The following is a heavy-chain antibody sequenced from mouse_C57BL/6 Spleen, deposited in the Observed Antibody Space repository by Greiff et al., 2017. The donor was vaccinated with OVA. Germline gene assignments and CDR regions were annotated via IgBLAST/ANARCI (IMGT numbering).Heavy chain of an antibody. J-gene: IGHJ4*01. CDR1: GYTFTSYW. V-gene: IGHV1-69*01. CDR2: IDPSDSYT. Sequence: VQLQQPGAELVMPGASVKLSCKASGYTFTSYWMHWVKPRPGQGLEWIGEIDPSDSYTNYNQKFKGKSTLTVDKSSSTAYMQLSSLTSEDSAVYYCARYSSSYYYAMDYWGQGTSVTVSS. CDR3: ARYSSSYYYAMDY. D-gene: IGHD1-1*01.